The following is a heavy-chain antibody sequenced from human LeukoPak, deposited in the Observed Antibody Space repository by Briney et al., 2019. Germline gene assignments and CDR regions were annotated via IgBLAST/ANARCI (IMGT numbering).Heavy chain of an antibody. V-gene: IGHV4-34*01. CDR1: GFTFSTYS. Sequence: GSLRLSCAASGFTFSTYSMNWIRQPPGKGLEWIGEINHSGSTNYNPSLKSRVTISVDTSKNQFSLKLSSVTAADTAVYYCARGGLDYWGQGTLVTVSS. CDR2: INHSGST. J-gene: IGHJ4*02. CDR3: ARGGLDY.